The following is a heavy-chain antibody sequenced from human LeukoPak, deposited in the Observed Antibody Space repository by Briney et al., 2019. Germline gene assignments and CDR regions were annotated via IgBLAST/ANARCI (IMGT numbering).Heavy chain of an antibody. Sequence: PGGSLRLSCAASGFTFSSYWMSWVRQAPGKGLEWVANIKQDGSEKYYVDSVKGRFTISRDNAKNSLYLQMNSLRAEDTAVYYCARAEGFVVVPADWYWFDPWGQGTLVTVSS. V-gene: IGHV3-7*01. CDR2: IKQDGSEK. J-gene: IGHJ5*02. CDR3: ARAEGFVVVPADWYWFDP. CDR1: GFTFSSYW. D-gene: IGHD2-2*01.